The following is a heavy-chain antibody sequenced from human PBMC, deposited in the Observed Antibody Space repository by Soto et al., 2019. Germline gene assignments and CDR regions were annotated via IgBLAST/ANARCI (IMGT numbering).Heavy chain of an antibody. CDR2: IYTSGAT. D-gene: IGHD1-1*01. Sequence: QVQLQESGPRLVKPSETLSLTCSVSGSSFSNFYWSWIRQPAGKGLEWIGRIYTSGATSYNPSRTSRVTMSVDTSQTQMSLSVRSVTAADTAVYFCARGGIQLSYAFDYWGPGILVTVSS. CDR3: ARGGIQLSYAFDY. V-gene: IGHV4-4*07. J-gene: IGHJ4*02. CDR1: GSSFSNFY.